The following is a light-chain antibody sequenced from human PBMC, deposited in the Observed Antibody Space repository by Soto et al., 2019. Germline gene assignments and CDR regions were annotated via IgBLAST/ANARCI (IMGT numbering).Light chain of an antibody. V-gene: IGKV1-39*01. CDR3: QQSYSTWT. CDR2: AAS. CDR1: QTISSY. J-gene: IGKJ1*01. Sequence: VKMTQSPSSLSASLGDRVTITCRASQTISSYLNCYQQKPGRAPKLLIYAASNLESGVPSRFSGSGSGTDFTLTISSLQPEDFATYYCQQSYSTWTFGQGTKVDI.